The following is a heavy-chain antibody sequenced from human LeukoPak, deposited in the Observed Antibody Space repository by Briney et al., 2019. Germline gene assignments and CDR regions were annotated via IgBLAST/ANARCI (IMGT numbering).Heavy chain of an antibody. V-gene: IGHV1-69*04. CDR1: GGTFSSYA. CDR3: ARSFESGNDY. D-gene: IGHD1-1*01. CDR2: IIPILGIA. Sequence: SVKVSCKASGGTFSSYAVSWVRQAPGQGLEWMGRIIPILGIANYAQKFQGRVTITADKSTSTAYMELSSLRSEDTAVYYCARSFESGNDYWGQGTLVTVSS. J-gene: IGHJ4*02.